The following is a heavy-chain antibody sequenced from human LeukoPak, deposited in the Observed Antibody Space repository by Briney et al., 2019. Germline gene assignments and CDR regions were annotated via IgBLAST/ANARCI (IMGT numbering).Heavy chain of an antibody. CDR1: GFTFSSYE. CDR2: ISRSATSI. V-gene: IGHV3-48*03. Sequence: GGSLRLSCAASGFTFSSYEMNWVRQAPGKGLEWVSSISRSATSIYYADSVKGRFTISRDNAKNSLYLQMNSLRAEDTAVYYCARVGVFSSSWLLHWGQGTLVTVSS. D-gene: IGHD6-13*01. CDR3: ARVGVFSSSWLLH. J-gene: IGHJ4*02.